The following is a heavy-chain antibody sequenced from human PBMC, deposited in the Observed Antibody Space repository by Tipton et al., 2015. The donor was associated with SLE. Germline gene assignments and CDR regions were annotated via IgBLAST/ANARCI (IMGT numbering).Heavy chain of an antibody. CDR2: ISAYIDNT. D-gene: IGHD4-17*01. CDR1: GYSFSTYG. J-gene: IGHJ6*02. V-gene: IGHV1-18*01. Sequence: QVQLVQSGAEVKKPGASVRVSCKASGYSFSTYGISWVRQAPGQGLEWMGRISAYIDNTNYAQKFQDRVTMTTDKSTSTAYMELRSLISDDTAVYYCVRAPGYGDYLRYYYYGLDVWGQGTTVTVSS. CDR3: VRAPGYGDYLRYYYYGLDV.